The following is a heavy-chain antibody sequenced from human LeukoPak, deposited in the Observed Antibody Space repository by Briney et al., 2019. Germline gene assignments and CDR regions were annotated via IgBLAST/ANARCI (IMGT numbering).Heavy chain of an antibody. J-gene: IGHJ4*02. CDR1: GFSFSSYW. Sequence: GGSLRLSCAASGFSFSSYWISWVRQAPGKGLEWVANIKQDGSEKDYMDSVKGRFTISRDNAKNSLYLQMNSLRAEDTAVYYCARDGAGGYFDYWGQGTLVTVSS. CDR2: IKQDGSEK. D-gene: IGHD3-16*01. V-gene: IGHV3-7*01. CDR3: ARDGAGGYFDY.